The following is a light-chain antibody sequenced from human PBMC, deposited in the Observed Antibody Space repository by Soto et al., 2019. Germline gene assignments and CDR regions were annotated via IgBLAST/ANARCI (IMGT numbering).Light chain of an antibody. CDR1: QSVSSSY. CDR2: GAP. V-gene: IGKV3-20*01. CDR3: QHFGGTTLP. J-gene: IGKJ5*01. Sequence: EMVLTQSPGTLSLSPGEGATLSCRASQSVSSSYIAWYQQRPCQTPSLLIYGAPTRATGIPDRFSRSGSGTHFTLTISRLEPGDFAVYYCQHFGGTTLPFGQGTRLEIK.